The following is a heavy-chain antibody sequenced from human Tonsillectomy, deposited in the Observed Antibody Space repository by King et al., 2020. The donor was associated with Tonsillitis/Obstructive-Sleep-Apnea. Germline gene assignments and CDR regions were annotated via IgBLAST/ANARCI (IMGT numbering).Heavy chain of an antibody. V-gene: IGHV7-4-1*02. D-gene: IGHD3-3*01. CDR3: ARGRVWEWHMDLYSYNWFDP. CDR2: INTNTGNP. Sequence: QLVQSGSELKKPGASAKVSCKASGYTFTSSAMNWVRQAPGQGLEWMGWINTNTGNPTYAQGFTGRFVFSLDTSVSTAYLQISSLKAEDTAVYYCARGRVWEWHMDLYSYNWFDPWGQGTLVTVSS. CDR1: GYTFTSSA. J-gene: IGHJ5*02.